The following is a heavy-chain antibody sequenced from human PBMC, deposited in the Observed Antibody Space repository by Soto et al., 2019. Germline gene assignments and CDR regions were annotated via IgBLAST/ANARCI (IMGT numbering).Heavy chain of an antibody. D-gene: IGHD3-16*02. CDR2: ISYDGSDK. Sequence: QVQLVESGGGVVQPGRSLRLSCTPSGFTFNFYAMHWVRQAPGKGLEWVAVISYDGSDKYYADSVRGRFTISRDNSKNTLNMQMNSLRADDTAVYYCAKGLGELSPESYDYWGQGTLITVSS. CDR1: GFTFNFYA. V-gene: IGHV3-30*18. J-gene: IGHJ4*02. CDR3: AKGLGELSPESYDY.